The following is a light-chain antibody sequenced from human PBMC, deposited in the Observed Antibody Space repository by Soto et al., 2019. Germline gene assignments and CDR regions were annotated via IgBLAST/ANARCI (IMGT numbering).Light chain of an antibody. J-gene: IGKJ2*01. V-gene: IGKV1-39*01. Sequence: DIQMTQSPSSLSASVGDRVTITCRASQRISNSLNWYQQKPGKAPNLLIYAASNLQSRFPSWFSGCGSRTDFTLTISSLQPEDFATYYCQQSYSSPQMYTFGQGTKLEIK. CDR3: QQSYSSPQMYT. CDR1: QRISNS. CDR2: AAS.